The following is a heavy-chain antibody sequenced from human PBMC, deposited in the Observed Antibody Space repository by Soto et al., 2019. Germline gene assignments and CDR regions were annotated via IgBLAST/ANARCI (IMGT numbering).Heavy chain of an antibody. D-gene: IGHD3-9*01. CDR2: TSYDGSNK. Sequence: GGSLRLSCVASGFTFSSYALHWVRQAPGKGLEWVAVTSYDGSNKYYADSVEGRFTISRDNSKNTLYLQTSSLTTEDAAMYYCARDWETSATGLIDSWGQGTLVTVSS. CDR3: ARDWETSATGLIDS. J-gene: IGHJ4*02. CDR1: GFTFSSYA. V-gene: IGHV3-30-3*01.